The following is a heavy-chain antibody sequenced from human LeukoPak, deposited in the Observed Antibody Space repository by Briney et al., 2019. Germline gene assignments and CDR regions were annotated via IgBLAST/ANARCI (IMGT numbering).Heavy chain of an antibody. Sequence: WGSLRLSCAASGFTFSSYGMLWVRQAPGKGLEWVAFIRYDGSNKYYADSVKGRFTISRDNSKNTLYLQMNTLRAEDTAVYYCAKDFALVIIDWGQGTLVTVSS. CDR2: IRYDGSNK. J-gene: IGHJ4*02. CDR1: GFTFSSYG. V-gene: IGHV3-30*02. CDR3: AKDFALVIID. D-gene: IGHD3/OR15-3a*01.